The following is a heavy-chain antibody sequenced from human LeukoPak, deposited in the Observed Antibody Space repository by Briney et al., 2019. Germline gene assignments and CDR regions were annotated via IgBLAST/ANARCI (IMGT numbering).Heavy chain of an antibody. CDR1: GGSISSSSYY. Sequence: PSETLSLTCTVSGGSISSSSYYWGWIRQPPGKGLEWIGRIYYSGSTYYNPSLKSRVTISVDTSKNQFSLKLSSVTAADTAVYYCARGETPRAFDIWGQGTMVTVSS. J-gene: IGHJ3*02. CDR3: ARGETPRAFDI. CDR2: IYYSGST. D-gene: IGHD3-10*01. V-gene: IGHV4-39*01.